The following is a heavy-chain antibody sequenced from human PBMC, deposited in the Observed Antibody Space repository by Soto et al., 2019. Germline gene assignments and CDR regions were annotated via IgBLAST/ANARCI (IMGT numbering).Heavy chain of an antibody. J-gene: IGHJ6*02. V-gene: IGHV4-59*08. CDR1: GDSISSYS. D-gene: IGHD2-15*01. CDR2: IHYNGNT. Sequence: SETLSLTCTVSGDSISSYSWSWIRQPPGKGLEWIGNIHYNGNTKYSPSLKSRVTMSVDTSKNQFSLKLSSVTAADTAVYYCARPGVGYCSGGSCPYYYYYGMDVWGPGTMVTVSS. CDR3: ARPGVGYCSGGSCPYYYYYGMDV.